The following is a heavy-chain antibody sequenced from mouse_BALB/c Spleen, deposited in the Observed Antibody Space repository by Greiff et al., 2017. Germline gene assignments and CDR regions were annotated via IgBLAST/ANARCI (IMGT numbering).Heavy chain of an antibody. V-gene: IGHV5-12-1*01. J-gene: IGHJ3*01. CDR2: ISSGGGST. CDR3: ARHTDYGYWFAY. CDR1: GFAFSSYD. D-gene: IGHD1-2*01. Sequence: EVKLVESGGGLVKPGGSLKLSCAASGFAFSSYDMSWVRQTPEKRLEWVAYISSGGGSTYYPDTVKGRFTISRDNAKNTLYLQMSSLKSEDTAMYYCARHTDYGYWFAYWGQGTLVTVSA.